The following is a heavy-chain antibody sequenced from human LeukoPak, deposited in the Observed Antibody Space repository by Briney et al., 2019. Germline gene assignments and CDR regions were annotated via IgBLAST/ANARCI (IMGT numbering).Heavy chain of an antibody. CDR3: AKALQPIWSGYYTGADY. Sequence: PGGSLRLSCAASGFTFSSYGMHWVRQAPGKGLEWVAFIRYDGSNKYYADSVKGRFTISRDNSKNTLYLQMNSLRAEDTAVYYCAKALQPIWSGYYTGADYWGQGTLVTVSP. V-gene: IGHV3-30*02. D-gene: IGHD3-3*01. CDR2: IRYDGSNK. J-gene: IGHJ4*02. CDR1: GFTFSSYG.